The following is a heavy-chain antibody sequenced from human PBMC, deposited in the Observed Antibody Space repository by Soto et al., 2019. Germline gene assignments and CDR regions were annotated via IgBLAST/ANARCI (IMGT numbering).Heavy chain of an antibody. D-gene: IGHD3-10*02. Sequence: EVQLVESGGGLVQPGGSLRLSCAGSGFTFSSYWMTWVRQAPGKGLEWVANINKDGSDKYYVDSVKGRFTISRDNAKNSLYLQMTSLRVEDTAVYYCASGGVSCSEGASWGQGTLVTVSS. J-gene: IGHJ5*02. V-gene: IGHV3-7*01. CDR2: INKDGSDK. CDR3: ASGGVSCSEGAS. CDR1: GFTFSSYW.